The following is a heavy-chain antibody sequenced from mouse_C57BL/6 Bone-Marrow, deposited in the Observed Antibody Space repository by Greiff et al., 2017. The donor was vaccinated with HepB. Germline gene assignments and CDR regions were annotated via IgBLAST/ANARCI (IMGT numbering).Heavy chain of an antibody. D-gene: IGHD1-1*01. CDR2: ILPGSGST. J-gene: IGHJ3*01. V-gene: IGHV1-9*01. Sequence: QVTLKVSGAELMKPGASVKLSCKATGYTFTGYWIEWVKQRPGHGLEWIGEILPGSGSTNYNEKFKGKATFTADTSSNTAYMQLSSLTTEDSAIYYCARASIYYYGSSYVAWFAYWGQGTLVTVSA. CDR1: GYTFTGYW. CDR3: ARASIYYYGSSYVAWFAY.